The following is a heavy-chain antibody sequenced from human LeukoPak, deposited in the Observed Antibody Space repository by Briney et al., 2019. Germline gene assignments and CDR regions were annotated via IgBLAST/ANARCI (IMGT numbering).Heavy chain of an antibody. CDR1: GYTFTSYS. D-gene: IGHD3-22*01. CDR2: ISAYNGNT. V-gene: IGHV1-18*01. Sequence: ASVKVSCKASGYTFTSYSISWVRQAPGQGLEWMGWISAYNGNTNYAQKLQGRVTMTRDMSTSTVYMELSSLRSEDTAVYYCARAPKYDSSGYYASEVGYYYYMDVWGKGTTVTVSS. J-gene: IGHJ6*03. CDR3: ARAPKYDSSGYYASEVGYYYYMDV.